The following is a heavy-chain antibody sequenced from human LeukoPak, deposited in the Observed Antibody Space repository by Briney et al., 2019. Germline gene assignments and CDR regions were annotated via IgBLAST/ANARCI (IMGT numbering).Heavy chain of an antibody. D-gene: IGHD2-15*01. J-gene: IGHJ4*02. CDR3: AKGLGDSCYSAGDY. CDR2: ISGSGGSI. CDR1: GFTFSSYA. V-gene: IGHV3-23*01. Sequence: GGSLRLSCAASGFTFSSYAMSWVRQAPGKGLEWVSVISGSGGSIYYADSVKGRFTISRDNSKNTLYLQMNSLRAGDTAVYYCAKGLGDSCYSAGDYWGQGTLVTVSS.